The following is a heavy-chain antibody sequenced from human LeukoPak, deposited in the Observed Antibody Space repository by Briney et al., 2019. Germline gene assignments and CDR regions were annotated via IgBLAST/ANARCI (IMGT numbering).Heavy chain of an antibody. CDR3: ARLAAAGTRWFDP. J-gene: IGHJ5*02. D-gene: IGHD6-13*01. V-gene: IGHV4-59*01. CDR1: GGSISSYY. CDR2: IYYSGST. Sequence: SETLSLTCTVSGGSISSYYWSWIRQPPGKGLEWIGHIYYSGSTNYNPSLKSRVTISVDTSKNQFSLKLSSVTAADTAVYYCARLAAAGTRWFDPWGQGTLVTVSS.